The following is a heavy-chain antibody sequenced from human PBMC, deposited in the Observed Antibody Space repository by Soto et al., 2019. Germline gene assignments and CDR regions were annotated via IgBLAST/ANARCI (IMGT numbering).Heavy chain of an antibody. CDR2: IHYSGIA. V-gene: IGHV4-59*01. J-gene: IGHJ2*01. CDR1: GGSISSYY. D-gene: IGHD2-21*02. CDR3: ARTFCGDDCYAYWYFNV. Sequence: PSETLSLTCTVSGGSISSYYWSWIRQSPGKGLEWIGYIHYSGIANYNPSLKRRVTMSVDTSRNQFSLELTSVTAADTAMYYCARTFCGDDCYAYWYFNVWGLGTPVTVS.